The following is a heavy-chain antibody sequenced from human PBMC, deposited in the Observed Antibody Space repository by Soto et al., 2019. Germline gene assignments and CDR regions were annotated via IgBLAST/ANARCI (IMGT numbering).Heavy chain of an antibody. CDR1: GDSISSIH. V-gene: IGHV4-59*13. Sequence: QVQLQESGPGLVKPSETLSLTCTVTGDSISSIHWSWIRQTPGKGLEWIGYIHYSGSTTSNPSLESRVTISLFTSKIKFSLKLSSVTVAETVVYYCARSMEVTLTVVDRDKYFDSWGQGTLVTVSS. J-gene: IGHJ4*02. CDR3: ARSMEVTLTVVDRDKYFDS. D-gene: IGHD3-22*01. CDR2: IHYSGST.